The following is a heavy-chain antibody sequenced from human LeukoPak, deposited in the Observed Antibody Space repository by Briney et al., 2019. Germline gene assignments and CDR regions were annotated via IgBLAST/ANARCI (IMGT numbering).Heavy chain of an antibody. Sequence: SETLSLTCIVSGGSISSSSYYWGWIRQPPGKGLEWIGNIYYSERTYYNPSLKSRVTISVDTSKNQFSLKLSSVTAADTAVYYCARIRRTMGYCSGGSCANFDSWGQGTLVTVSS. J-gene: IGHJ4*02. D-gene: IGHD2-15*01. CDR2: IYYSERT. V-gene: IGHV4-39*01. CDR1: GGSISSSSYY. CDR3: ARIRRTMGYCSGGSCANFDS.